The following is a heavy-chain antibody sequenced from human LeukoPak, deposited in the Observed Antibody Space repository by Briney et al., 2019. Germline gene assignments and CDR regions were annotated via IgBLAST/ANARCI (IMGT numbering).Heavy chain of an antibody. CDR3: ARSYAMIVVVTHAFDI. D-gene: IGHD3-22*01. CDR2: INHSGST. V-gene: IGHV4-34*01. J-gene: IGHJ3*02. CDR1: GGSFSGYY. Sequence: SETLSLTCAVYGGSFSGYYWGWIRQPPGKGLEWIGEINHSGSTNYNPSLKSRVTISVDTSKNQFSLKLSSVTAADAAVYYCARSYAMIVVVTHAFDIWGQGTMVTVSS.